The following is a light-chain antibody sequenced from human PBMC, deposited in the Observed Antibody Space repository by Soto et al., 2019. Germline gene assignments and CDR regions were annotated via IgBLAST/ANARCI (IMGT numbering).Light chain of an antibody. CDR1: QSVSSSY. V-gene: IGKV3-20*01. J-gene: IGKJ2*01. Sequence: EIVLTQSPGTLSLSPGERATLSCRASQSVSSSYLAWYQQKPGQAPRLLIYGASSRAPGIPDRFSGSGSGTDFTLTISRLEPEDFAVYSCQQYGSSPTFCQGTKLEIK. CDR3: QQYGSSPT. CDR2: GAS.